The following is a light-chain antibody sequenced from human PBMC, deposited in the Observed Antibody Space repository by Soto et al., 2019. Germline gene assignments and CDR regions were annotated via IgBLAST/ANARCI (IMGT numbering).Light chain of an antibody. V-gene: IGKV1-39*01. CDR2: ATS. CDR3: QQGYSSRWT. J-gene: IGKJ1*01. CDR1: QNIRRY. Sequence: DIPMTQSPSSLSASVGDRVTITCRASQNIRRYLNWYQQKPGKAPQLLIYATSSLQTGVPSRFSASGSGTDFSLVISDLQPEDSATYYCQQGYSSRWTSGRGTKVEI.